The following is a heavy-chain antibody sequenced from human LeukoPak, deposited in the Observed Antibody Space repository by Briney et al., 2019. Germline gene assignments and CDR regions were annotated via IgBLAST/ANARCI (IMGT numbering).Heavy chain of an antibody. CDR3: ARDRVGYQLSRGYYFDY. J-gene: IGHJ4*02. CDR2: INPSGGST. Sequence: REGAAKISCKASGDTFTSCYMHGGGQAPGEGVVGRVMINPSGGSTSYAQKFQGRVTMTRDTSTSTVYMELSSLRSEDTAVYYCARDRVGYQLSRGYYFDYWGQGTLVTVSS. V-gene: IGHV1-46*01. CDR1: GDTFTSCY. D-gene: IGHD2-2*01.